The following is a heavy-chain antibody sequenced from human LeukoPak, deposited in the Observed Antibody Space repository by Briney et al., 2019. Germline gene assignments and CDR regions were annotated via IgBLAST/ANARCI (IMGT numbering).Heavy chain of an antibody. J-gene: IGHJ4*02. CDR2: ISGSGGST. CDR3: ARELLLRYFDW. D-gene: IGHD3-9*01. V-gene: IGHV3-23*01. CDR1: GFTFSSYA. Sequence: GGSLRLSCAASGFTFSSYAMSWVRQAPGKGLEWVSAISGSGGSTYYADSVKGRFTISRYNAKNSLYLQMNSLRAEDTAVYYCARELLLRYFDWLGQGTLVTVSS.